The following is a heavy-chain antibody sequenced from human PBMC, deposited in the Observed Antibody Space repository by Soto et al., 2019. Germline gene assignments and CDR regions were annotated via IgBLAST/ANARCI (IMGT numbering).Heavy chain of an antibody. D-gene: IGHD3-22*01. V-gene: IGHV1-46*01. Sequence: GASVKVSCKASGYTFTSYYMHWVRQAPGQGFEWMGIINPSGGSTSYAQKFQGRVTMTRDTSTSTVYMELSSLRSEDTAVYYCARVRSNYYDSSGYLMDYWGQGTLVTVSS. CDR2: INPSGGST. J-gene: IGHJ4*02. CDR1: GYTFTSYY. CDR3: ARVRSNYYDSSGYLMDY.